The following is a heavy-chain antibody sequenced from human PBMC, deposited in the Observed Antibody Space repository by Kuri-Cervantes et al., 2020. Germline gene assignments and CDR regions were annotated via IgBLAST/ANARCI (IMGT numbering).Heavy chain of an antibody. V-gene: IGHV3-21*01. CDR1: GFTFSTSS. Sequence: GGSLRLSCAASGFTFSTSSMNWVRQAPGKGLEWVSSISSSSSYIYYADSVKGRFTISRDNAENSLYLQMNSLRAEDTAVYYCARDYDPMILWFGESYYYYGMDVWGQGTTVTVSS. J-gene: IGHJ6*02. D-gene: IGHD3-10*01. CDR3: ARDYDPMILWFGESYYYYGMDV. CDR2: ISSSSSYI.